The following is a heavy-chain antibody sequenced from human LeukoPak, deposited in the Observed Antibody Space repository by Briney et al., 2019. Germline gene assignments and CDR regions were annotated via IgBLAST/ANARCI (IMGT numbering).Heavy chain of an antibody. CDR2: INSDGSST. Sequence: TGGSLRLSCAASGFTFSSYWMNWVRQAPGKGLVWVSRINSDGSSTSYAYSVKGRFTISRDYAKNTMYLQMNSLRADDTAIYYCARPLGASNTWLYWGQGTLVTVSS. CDR3: ARPLGASNTWLY. V-gene: IGHV3-74*01. D-gene: IGHD1-26*01. CDR1: GFTFSSYW. J-gene: IGHJ4*02.